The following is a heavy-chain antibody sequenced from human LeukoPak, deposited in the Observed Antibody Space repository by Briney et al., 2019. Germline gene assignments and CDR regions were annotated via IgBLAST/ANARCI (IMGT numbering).Heavy chain of an antibody. V-gene: IGHV3-53*01. D-gene: IGHD3-22*01. CDR2: IYSGGTT. Sequence: PGGSLRLSCAASGFTVSNNYMSWVRQAPGKGLEWVSVIYSGGTTYYADSVKGRFTISRDNSKNTLYLQMNSLRAEDTAVYYCAKDPKAGYYYDSSGYYFDYWGQGTLVTVSS. CDR1: GFTVSNNY. J-gene: IGHJ4*02. CDR3: AKDPKAGYYYDSSGYYFDY.